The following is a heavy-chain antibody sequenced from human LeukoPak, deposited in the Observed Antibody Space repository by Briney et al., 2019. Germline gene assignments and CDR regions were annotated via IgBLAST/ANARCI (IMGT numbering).Heavy chain of an antibody. V-gene: IGHV3-66*02. J-gene: IGHJ4*02. CDR1: GFTVSSNY. CDR3: ARNDYGGNNGGSYRPRGQDY. D-gene: IGHD4-23*01. Sequence: GGSLRLSCAASGFTVSSNYMSWVRQAPGKGLEWVSVIYSGGSTYYADSVKGRFIISRDNSKNTLYLQMNSLRAEDAAVYYCARNDYGGNNGGSYRPRGQDYWGQGTLVTVSS. CDR2: IYSGGST.